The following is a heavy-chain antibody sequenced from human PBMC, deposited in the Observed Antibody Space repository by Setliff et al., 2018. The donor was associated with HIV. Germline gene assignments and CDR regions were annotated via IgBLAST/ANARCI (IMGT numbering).Heavy chain of an antibody. D-gene: IGHD3-9*01. CDR1: GYGLTELS. CDR2: FDPEDDET. Sequence: ASVKVSCKVSGYGLTELSIHWVRQAPGEGLEWMGGFDPEDDETVYAEKFQGRVTMTEDTSTDTAYMALSSLRSEDTAMYYCATSGFYDILTGPTPGVFDIWGQGTMVTVSS. V-gene: IGHV1-24*01. J-gene: IGHJ3*02. CDR3: ATSGFYDILTGPTPGVFDI.